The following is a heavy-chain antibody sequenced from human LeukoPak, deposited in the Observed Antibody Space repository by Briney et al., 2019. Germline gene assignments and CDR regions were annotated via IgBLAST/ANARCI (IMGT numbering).Heavy chain of an antibody. CDR3: ARGRTGSFYSDF. CDR2: NSIDTTV. CDR1: GFTPSIYE. D-gene: IGHD6-6*01. Sequence: PGGSLRLSCAASGFTPSIYEMNWVRQAPGKGLEWIAYNSIDTTVYYADSVRGRFTISRDNAKNSLHLQMNSLRVDDTALYYCARGRTGSFYSDFWGQGTLVTVSS. V-gene: IGHV3-48*03. J-gene: IGHJ4*02.